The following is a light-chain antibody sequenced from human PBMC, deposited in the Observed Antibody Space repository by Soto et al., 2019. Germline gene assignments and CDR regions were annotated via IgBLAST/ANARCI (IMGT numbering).Light chain of an antibody. CDR1: SSNIGAGYD. J-gene: IGLJ3*02. CDR2: GNS. Sequence: QSVLTQPPSVSGAPGQRVTISCTGSSSNIGAGYDVHWYQQVPGTAPKIVIYGNSDRPSGVPDRFSGSKSGTSASLAITGLQTEDEADYYCQSFDISMRAVFGGGTKLTVL. CDR3: QSFDISMRAV. V-gene: IGLV1-40*01.